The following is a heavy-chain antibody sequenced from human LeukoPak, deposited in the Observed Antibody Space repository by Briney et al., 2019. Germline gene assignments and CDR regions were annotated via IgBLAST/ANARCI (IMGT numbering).Heavy chain of an antibody. CDR3: ARAIWFGELYCMDV. CDR2: IKQDGSEK. J-gene: IGHJ6*03. V-gene: IGHV3-7*01. Sequence: GGSLRLFCAASEFTFSSYWMSWVRQAPGKGLEWVANIKQDGSEKYYVDSVKGRFTISRDNAKNSLYLQMNSLRAEDTAVYYCARAIWFGELYCMDVWGKGTTVTVSS. D-gene: IGHD3-10*01. CDR1: EFTFSSYW.